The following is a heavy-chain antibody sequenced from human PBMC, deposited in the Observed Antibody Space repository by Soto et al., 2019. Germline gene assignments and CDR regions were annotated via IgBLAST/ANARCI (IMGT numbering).Heavy chain of an antibody. CDR3: EREDPTVTTLFDY. CDR2: IYYSGST. Sequence: XDTLSVTCTFSGGSVSSGSYYWSLIRQPPGKGLEWIGYIYYSGSTNYNPSLKSRVTISVDTSKNQFSLKLSSVTAADTAVYYCEREDPTVTTLFDYWGQGTLVTVYS. D-gene: IGHD4-17*01. CDR1: GGSVSSGSYY. V-gene: IGHV4-61*01. J-gene: IGHJ4*02.